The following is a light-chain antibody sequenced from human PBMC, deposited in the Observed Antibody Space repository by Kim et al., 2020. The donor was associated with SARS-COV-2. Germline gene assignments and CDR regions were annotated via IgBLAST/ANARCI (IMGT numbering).Light chain of an antibody. CDR2: DAS. Sequence: EIVLTQSPATLSLSPGERATLSCRASQSVSSYLAWYQQKPGQAPRLLIHDASKRATGIPARFSGSGSGTDFTLTISSLEPEDLAVYYCQQRTKWPWTFGQGTKVDIK. J-gene: IGKJ1*01. CDR3: QQRTKWPWT. V-gene: IGKV3-11*01. CDR1: QSVSSY.